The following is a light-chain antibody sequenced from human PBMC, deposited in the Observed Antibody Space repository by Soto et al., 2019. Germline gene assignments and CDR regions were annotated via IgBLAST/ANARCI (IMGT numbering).Light chain of an antibody. V-gene: IGKV2-28*01. J-gene: IGKJ1*01. CDR2: FGS. Sequence: DSVMTQFPLSLSVTPGEPASISCRSSQSLLHSNGYNYLDWYVQKPGQSPQLLIYFGSNRASGVPDRFSASGSGTDFTLKISRVEAEDVRVYYCMQALQIRVEFGQGTKVEIK. CDR1: QSLLHSNGYNY. CDR3: MQALQIRVE.